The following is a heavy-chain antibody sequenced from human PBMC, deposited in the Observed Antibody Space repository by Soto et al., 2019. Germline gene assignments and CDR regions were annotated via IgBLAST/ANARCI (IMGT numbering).Heavy chain of an antibody. D-gene: IGHD3-22*01. V-gene: IGHV4-39*01. Sequence: KTSETLSLTCTVSGGSISSSSYYWGWIRQPPGKGLEWIGSIYYSGSTYYNPSLKSRVTISVDTSKNQFSLKLSSVTAADTAVYYCARGAPDSSGYPSLFDYWGQGTLVTVSS. CDR3: ARGAPDSSGYPSLFDY. CDR1: GGSISSSSYY. J-gene: IGHJ4*02. CDR2: IYYSGST.